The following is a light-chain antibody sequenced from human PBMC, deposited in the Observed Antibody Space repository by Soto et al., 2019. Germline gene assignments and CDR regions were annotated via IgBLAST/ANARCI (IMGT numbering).Light chain of an antibody. CDR1: QGISSY. Sequence: DIQMTQSPSTLSGSVGDRVTITFRASQGISSYLAWYQQKPGKAPKLLIYTASTLQSGVPARFSGSGSGTDFTLTISSLEPEDFAVYYCQQRINRPTFGQGTRLEIK. V-gene: IGKV1-9*01. CDR3: QQRINRPT. CDR2: TAS. J-gene: IGKJ5*01.